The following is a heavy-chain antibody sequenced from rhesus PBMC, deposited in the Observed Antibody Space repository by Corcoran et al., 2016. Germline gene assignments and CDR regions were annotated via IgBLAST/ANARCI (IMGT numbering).Heavy chain of an antibody. V-gene: IGHV4S9*01. CDR1: GRSLIHSYY. CDR2: IHGNSAST. Sequence: QVQLQESGPGLVKPSETLSLTCAVSGRSLIHSYYGNWFRQPPGKGLEWIGNIHGNSASTYYNPSLKSRVTISKDTSKNQFFLKVNSVTAADTAVYYCARGSSGSFDYWGQGVLVTVSS. J-gene: IGHJ4*01. D-gene: IGHD6-31*01. CDR3: ARGSSGSFDY.